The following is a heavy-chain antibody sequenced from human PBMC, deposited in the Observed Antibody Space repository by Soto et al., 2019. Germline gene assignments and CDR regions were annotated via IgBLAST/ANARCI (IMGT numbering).Heavy chain of an antibody. CDR3: ARDGDGDYYDSSGYYYPFDP. CDR2: IIPICGTA. D-gene: IGHD3-22*01. CDR1: GGTFSSYA. J-gene: IGHJ5*02. V-gene: IGHV1-69*01. Sequence: QVQLVQSGAEVKKPGSSVKVSCKASGGTFSSYAISWVRQAPGQGLEWMGGIIPICGTANYAQKFQGRVTITADESTSTAYMELSSLRSEDTAVYYCARDGDGDYYDSSGYYYPFDPWGQGTLVTVSS.